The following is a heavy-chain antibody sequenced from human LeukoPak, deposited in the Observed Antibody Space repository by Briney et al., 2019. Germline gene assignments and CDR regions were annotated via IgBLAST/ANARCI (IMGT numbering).Heavy chain of an antibody. V-gene: IGHV4-34*01. Sequence: PSETLSLTCAVYGGSFSGYYWSWIRQPPGKGLEWIGEINHSGSTNYNPSLKSRVTISVDTSKNQFSLKLSSVTAADTAVYYCARGGCSGGSCYYRGGFDPWGQGTLVTVSS. CDR1: GGSFSGYY. CDR3: ARGGCSGGSCYYRGGFDP. CDR2: INHSGST. D-gene: IGHD2-15*01. J-gene: IGHJ5*02.